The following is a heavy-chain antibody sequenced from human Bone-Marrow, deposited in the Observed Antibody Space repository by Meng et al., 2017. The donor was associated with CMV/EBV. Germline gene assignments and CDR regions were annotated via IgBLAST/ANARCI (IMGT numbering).Heavy chain of an antibody. CDR2: IYYSGIT. CDR1: GDSISSGGYY. CDR3: ARLPAATAYFDH. Sequence: CTVSGDSISSGGYYWSWIRQLSGKGLEWIGYIYYSGITYNSPSLKSRLSLSVDTSKNQFSLRLNSVTAADTAVYYCARLPAATAYFDHWGQGTLSPSPQ. J-gene: IGHJ4*02. V-gene: IGHV4-31*03. D-gene: IGHD2-2*01.